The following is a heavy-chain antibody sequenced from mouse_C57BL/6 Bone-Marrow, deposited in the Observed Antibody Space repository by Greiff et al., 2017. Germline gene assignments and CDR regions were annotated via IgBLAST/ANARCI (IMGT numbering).Heavy chain of an antibody. J-gene: IGHJ4*01. Sequence: QVQLQQPGAELVMPGASVKLSCKASGYTFTSYWMHWVKQRPGQGLEWIGEIDPSDSYTNYNQKFKGNSTLTVDKSSSTAYMQLSSLTSEDSAVYYCARWDYAMDYWGQGTSVTVSS. CDR3: ARWDYAMDY. CDR1: GYTFTSYW. V-gene: IGHV1-69*01. CDR2: IDPSDSYT.